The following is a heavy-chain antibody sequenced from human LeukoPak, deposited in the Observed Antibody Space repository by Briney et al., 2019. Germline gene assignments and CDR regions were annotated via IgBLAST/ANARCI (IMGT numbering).Heavy chain of an antibody. Sequence: SETLSLTCAVYGGSFSGYYWSWIRQPPGKGLEWIGEINHSGSTNYNPSLKSRVTISVDTSKNQFSLKLSSVTAADTAVYYCAKTGYSYGYAFDIWGQGTMVTVSP. CDR3: AKTGYSYGYAFDI. J-gene: IGHJ3*02. V-gene: IGHV4-34*01. CDR1: GGSFSGYY. CDR2: INHSGST. D-gene: IGHD5-18*01.